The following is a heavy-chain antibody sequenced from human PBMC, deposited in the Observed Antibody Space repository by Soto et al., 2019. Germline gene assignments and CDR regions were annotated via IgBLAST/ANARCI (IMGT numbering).Heavy chain of an antibody. CDR1: GFTFKNAW. V-gene: IGHV3-15*04. D-gene: IGHD2-15*01. CDR2: IESSSDGGTT. J-gene: IGHJ4*02. Sequence: GGSPRPPCGAPGFTFKNAWMNYVRQAPGRGLEWVGRIESSSDGGTTDYAAPVKGRFTISRDDSKNTLYLQIDSLKTGDTAAYYCSTGNCNGTICWYYFDYWGRGTLVTVSS. CDR3: STGNCNGTICWYYFDY.